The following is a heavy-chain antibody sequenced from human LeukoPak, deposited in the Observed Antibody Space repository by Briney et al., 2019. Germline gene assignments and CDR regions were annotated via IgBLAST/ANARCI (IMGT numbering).Heavy chain of an antibody. CDR1: GYTFTSYG. CDR2: ISGYTGNT. CDR3: ARRTIFGVVTFDY. V-gene: IGHV1-18*01. D-gene: IGHD3-3*01. J-gene: IGHJ4*02. Sequence: VASVKVSCKASGYTFTSYGISWVRQAPGQGLEWMGWISGYTGNTNYAHKLQGRVTMTTDTSTSTAYMELRSLRSDDTAVYYCARRTIFGVVTFDYWGQGTLVTVPS.